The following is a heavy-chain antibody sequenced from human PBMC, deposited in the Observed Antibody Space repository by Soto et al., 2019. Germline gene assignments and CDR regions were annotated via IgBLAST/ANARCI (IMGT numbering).Heavy chain of an antibody. J-gene: IGHJ4*02. V-gene: IGHV3-15*07. CDR2: IKSKTDGGTA. CDR1: GFTFSNTW. CDR3: TTELAVAGCFDY. D-gene: IGHD6-19*01. Sequence: KLGGSLRLSCAASGFTFSNTWMNWVRQAPGKGLEWVGRIKSKTDGGTADYAAPVKGRFTISRDDSKNTLYLQMNSLKTEDTAVYYCTTELAVAGCFDYWGQGTLVTVSS.